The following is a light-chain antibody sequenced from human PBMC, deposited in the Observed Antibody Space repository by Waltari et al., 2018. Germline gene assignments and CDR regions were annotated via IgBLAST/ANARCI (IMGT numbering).Light chain of an antibody. CDR2: LNSDGSH. CDR3: QTWDSGTVV. Sequence: QLVLTQSPSVSASLGASVKLTCTLSSGHNSYAIAWHQQQPEKGPRYLMKLNSDGSHSKGDGIPDRFSGSSSGAERYLTISSLQSEDEADYYCQTWDSGTVVFGGGTKLTVL. CDR1: SGHNSYA. J-gene: IGLJ2*01. V-gene: IGLV4-69*01.